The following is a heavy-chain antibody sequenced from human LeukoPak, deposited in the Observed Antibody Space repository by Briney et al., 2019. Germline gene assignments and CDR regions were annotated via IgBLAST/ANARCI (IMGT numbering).Heavy chain of an antibody. D-gene: IGHD3-10*01. CDR3: AREGDYYGSGSPPIVYFDY. V-gene: IGHV1-69*13. J-gene: IGHJ4*02. Sequence: VAAVKVSCKASGYTFTNYGISWVRQAPGQGLEWMGGIILIFGTENYAQKFQGRVTITADESTSTAYMELSSLRSEDTAVYYCAREGDYYGSGSPPIVYFDYWGQGTLVTASA. CDR2: IILIFGTE. CDR1: GYTFTNYG.